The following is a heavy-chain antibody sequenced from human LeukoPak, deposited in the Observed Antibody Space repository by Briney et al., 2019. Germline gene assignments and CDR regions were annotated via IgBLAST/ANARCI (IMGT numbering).Heavy chain of an antibody. J-gene: IGHJ6*02. D-gene: IGHD6-6*01. V-gene: IGHV3-33*08. CDR3: ARQLRIAARLGGMDV. Sequence: GGSLRLSCAASGFTFSSYAMHWVRQAPGKGLEWVAVIWYDGSNKYYADSVKGRFTTSRDNSKNTLYLQMNSLRAEDTAVYYCARQLRIAARLGGMDVWGQGTTVTVSS. CDR1: GFTFSSYA. CDR2: IWYDGSNK.